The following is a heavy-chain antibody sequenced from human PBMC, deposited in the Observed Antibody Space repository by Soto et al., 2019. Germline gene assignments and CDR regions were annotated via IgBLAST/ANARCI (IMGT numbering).Heavy chain of an antibody. J-gene: IGHJ4*02. CDR2: IKSKTDGGTT. Sequence: GGSLRLSCAASGFTFSNAWMNWVRQAPGKGLEWEGRIKSKTDGGTTNYAAPVKGRFTISRDDSKKTLYLQMNSLTTEDTAVYYCTTYPFEKYYDFWSGYYTGMIHWGQGTLVTVSS. CDR1: GFTFSNAW. D-gene: IGHD3-3*01. V-gene: IGHV3-15*07. CDR3: TTYPFEKYYDFWSGYYTGMIH.